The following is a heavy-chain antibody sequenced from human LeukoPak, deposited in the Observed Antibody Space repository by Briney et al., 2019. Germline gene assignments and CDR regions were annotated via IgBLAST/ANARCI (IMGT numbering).Heavy chain of an antibody. V-gene: IGHV1-46*01. J-gene: IGHJ6*03. CDR1: GYTFTSYY. Sequence: ASVKVSCKASGYTFTSYYMHWVRQAPGQGLEWMGIINPSGGSTSYAQKFQGRVTMTRDTSISTAYMELSRLRSDDTAVYYCARDGSVPIWAYMDVWGKGTTVTVSS. D-gene: IGHD3-10*01. CDR3: ARDGSVPIWAYMDV. CDR2: INPSGGST.